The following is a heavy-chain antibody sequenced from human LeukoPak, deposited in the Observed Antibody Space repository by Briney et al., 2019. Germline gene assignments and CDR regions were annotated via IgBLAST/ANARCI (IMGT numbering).Heavy chain of an antibody. Sequence: ASVKVSCKASGYTFSNYGISWVRQAPGLGLEWMGWTSCNGNTNYAQKFQDRVTMTTDTSTTTAYMELRSLESDDTAVYYCARGPRANWVGATTPLNYFDYWGQGTLVTVSS. V-gene: IGHV1-18*04. CDR1: GYTFSNYG. CDR2: TSCNGNT. J-gene: IGHJ4*02. D-gene: IGHD1-26*01. CDR3: ARGPRANWVGATTPLNYFDY.